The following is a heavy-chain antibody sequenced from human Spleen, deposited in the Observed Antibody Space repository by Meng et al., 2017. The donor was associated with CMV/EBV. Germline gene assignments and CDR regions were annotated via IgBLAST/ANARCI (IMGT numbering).Heavy chain of an antibody. V-gene: IGHV3-73*01. CDR1: GFTFSSYS. CDR2: IRSKANSYAT. D-gene: IGHD2-2*01. CDR3: TRTPLLYCSSTSCFSNYYYGMDV. Sequence: GGSLRLSCAASGFTFSSYSMNWVRQASGKGLEWVGRIRSKANSYATAYAASVKGRFTISRDDSKNTAYLQMNSLKTEDTAVYYCTRTPLLYCSSTSCFSNYYYGMDVWGQGTTVTVSS. J-gene: IGHJ6*02.